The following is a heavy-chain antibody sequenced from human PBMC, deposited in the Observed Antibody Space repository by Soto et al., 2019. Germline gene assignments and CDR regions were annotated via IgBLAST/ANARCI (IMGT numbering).Heavy chain of an antibody. Sequence: QVQLVQSGAEVKKPGASVKVSCKASGYTFTSYDINWVRQATGQGLEWMGWMNPNSGNTGYAQKFQDRVTTTRNTARSTAYKALSTLSPEDTAVYYCARGDPPARFDPWGQGTLVTVSS. V-gene: IGHV1-8*01. CDR2: MNPNSGNT. J-gene: IGHJ5*02. CDR3: ARGDPPARFDP. CDR1: GYTFTSYD.